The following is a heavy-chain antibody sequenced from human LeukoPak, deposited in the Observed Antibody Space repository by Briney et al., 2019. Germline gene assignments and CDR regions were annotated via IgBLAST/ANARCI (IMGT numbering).Heavy chain of an antibody. Sequence: PSETLSLTCTVSDGPVSSSSYYWGWVRQSPEKGLECIGTIYYAGDTYYNPSLESRLTISVDTSKNQFSLKLRSVTAADTAVYYCATWDSGRYSQIDNWGQGTLVTVSS. J-gene: IGHJ4*02. D-gene: IGHD1-26*01. CDR3: ATWDSGRYSQIDN. CDR2: IYYAGDT. V-gene: IGHV4-39*01. CDR1: DGPVSSSSYY.